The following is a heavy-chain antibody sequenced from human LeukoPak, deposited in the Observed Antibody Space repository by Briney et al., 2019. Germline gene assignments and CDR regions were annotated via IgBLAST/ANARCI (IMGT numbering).Heavy chain of an antibody. J-gene: IGHJ4*02. D-gene: IGHD4-17*01. CDR2: IDYSGNT. CDR3: ARATSYGDYVDY. CDR1: GGSISSSY. V-gene: IGHV4-59*08. Sequence: SETLSLTCTVSGGSISSSYWSWIRQPPGKGLEWIGYIDYSGNTNYNPSLKSRVTISVERSKNQFSLKLSSVTAADTAVYYCARATSYGDYVDYWGQGTLVNVSS.